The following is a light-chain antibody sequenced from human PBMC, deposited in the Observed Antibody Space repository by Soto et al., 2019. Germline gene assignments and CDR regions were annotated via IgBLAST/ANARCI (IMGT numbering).Light chain of an antibody. CDR2: KAS. CDR1: QSISSW. CDR3: HQYNSYPFT. Sequence: DIQMTQSPSTLSASVGDRVTITCRASQSISSWLAWYQQKPGKAPKHLIYKASSLESGVPSRFSGSGSGTEVTLTISSLQPDDFATYYCHQYNSYPFTFGPGTKVDIK. J-gene: IGKJ3*01. V-gene: IGKV1-5*03.